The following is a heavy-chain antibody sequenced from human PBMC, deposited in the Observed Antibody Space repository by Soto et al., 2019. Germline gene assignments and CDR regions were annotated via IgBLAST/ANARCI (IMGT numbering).Heavy chain of an antibody. CDR3: ASGGNSGSSYGSDAFDI. J-gene: IGHJ3*02. D-gene: IGHD1-26*01. Sequence: QVQLVQSGAEVKKPGASVKVSCKASGYTFTSYAMHWVRQAPGQRLEWMGWINAGNGNTKYSQKFQGRVTITRDTSASTANKELSSLRSEDTAVYYCASGGNSGSSYGSDAFDIWGKGTMVTVSS. CDR2: INAGNGNT. V-gene: IGHV1-3*01. CDR1: GYTFTSYA.